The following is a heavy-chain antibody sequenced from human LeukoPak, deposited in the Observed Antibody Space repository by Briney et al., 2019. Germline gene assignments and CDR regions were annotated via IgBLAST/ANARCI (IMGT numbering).Heavy chain of an antibody. D-gene: IGHD6-19*01. CDR1: GGSISSSSYY. V-gene: IGHV4-39*01. CDR3: AATPALAVAGTLDPKE. Sequence: KPSETVSLTCTVSGGSISSSSYYWGWIRQSPGKGLEWIGSIFYSGSTYYNPSLKSRVTISIDTSENQFSLKLSSVTAADTAVYYCAATPALAVAGTLDPKEWGQGTLVTVSS. CDR2: IFYSGST. J-gene: IGHJ4*02.